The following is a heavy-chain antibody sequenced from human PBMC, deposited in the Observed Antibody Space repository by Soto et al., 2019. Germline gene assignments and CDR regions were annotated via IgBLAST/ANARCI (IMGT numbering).Heavy chain of an antibody. Sequence: ASVKVSCKTSGYIFTDNYLHWVRQAPGQGLEWMGWINPKSGVTDFAQNFRGRVTMTRDTATSTAYMELSRLRSDDTAVYYCARAYSGSGSPKFWGQGTLVTVSS. CDR3: ARAYSGSGSPKF. CDR1: GYIFTDNY. D-gene: IGHD3-10*01. V-gene: IGHV1-2*02. J-gene: IGHJ4*02. CDR2: INPKSGVT.